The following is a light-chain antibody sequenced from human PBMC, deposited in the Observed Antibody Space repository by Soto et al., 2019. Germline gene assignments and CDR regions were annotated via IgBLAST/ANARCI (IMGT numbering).Light chain of an antibody. J-gene: IGKJ2*01. CDR3: QQYNNWPYT. V-gene: IGKV3-20*01. CDR1: QSVASAY. CDR2: GAS. Sequence: EIVLTQFPGTLSLSPGERATLSCRASQSVASAYLAWYQQKPGQAPRLLIFGASSRATGIPDRFSGSGSGTDFTLTISRLEPEDFAVYYCQQYNNWPYTFGQGTKLEI.